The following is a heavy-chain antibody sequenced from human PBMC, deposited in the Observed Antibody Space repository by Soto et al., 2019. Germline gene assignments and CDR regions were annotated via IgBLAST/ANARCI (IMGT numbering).Heavy chain of an antibody. CDR1: GGSISSGGYY. CDR2: IYYSGST. V-gene: IGHV4-31*03. CDR3: ARGSYDSSGYYSSFDY. D-gene: IGHD3-22*01. J-gene: IGHJ4*02. Sequence: SETLSLTCTVSGGSISSGGYYWSWIRQHPGKGLEWIGYIYYSGSTYYNPSLKSRVTISVDTSKNQFSLKLSSVTAADTAVYYCARGSYDSSGYYSSFDYWGQGTLVTVS.